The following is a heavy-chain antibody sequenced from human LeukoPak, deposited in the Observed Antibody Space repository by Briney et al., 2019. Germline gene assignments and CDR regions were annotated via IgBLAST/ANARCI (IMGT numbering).Heavy chain of an antibody. V-gene: IGHV1-2*02. J-gene: IGHJ4*02. D-gene: IGHD5-18*01. CDR3: ARVATGNRGYSYGFDY. CDR2: IKPNSGGT. CDR1: GYTFTGYS. Sequence: GASVKVSCKASGYTFTGYSMHWVRQAPGQGLEWMGWIKPNSGGTNYAQKFQGRVTMTRDTSISTAYMELSRLRSDDTAVYYCARVATGNRGYSYGFDYWGQGTLVTVSS.